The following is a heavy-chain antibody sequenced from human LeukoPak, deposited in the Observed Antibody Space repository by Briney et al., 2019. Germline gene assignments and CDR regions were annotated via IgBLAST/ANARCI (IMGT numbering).Heavy chain of an antibody. CDR1: GFSLSIDS. CDR3: AKEEVPNDY. V-gene: IGHV3-23*01. Sequence: GGSLRLSCAVSGFSLSIDSMCWVRQAPGKGLEWVSGISRDGDKTYYVDSVEGRFTISRDTSKNTLYLQMDTLRVEDTATYYCAKEEVPNDYWGQGTLVTVSS. CDR2: ISRDGDKT. J-gene: IGHJ4*02. D-gene: IGHD2-2*01.